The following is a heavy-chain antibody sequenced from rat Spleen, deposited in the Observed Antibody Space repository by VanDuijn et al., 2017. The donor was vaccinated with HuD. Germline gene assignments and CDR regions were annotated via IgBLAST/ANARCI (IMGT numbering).Heavy chain of an antibody. CDR1: GFTFSSYV. CDR2: INTDSSST. J-gene: IGHJ2*01. Sequence: EVQLVESGGGLVQPGSSLKVSCVASGFTFSSYVMHWFRQAPENGIEWLAYINTDSSSTHYAETVKGRFTISRDNAKNTVDMQLGSRRSEDTAMYFCGRERTWERYFDYWGQGVVVTVSS. CDR3: GRERTWERYFDY. D-gene: IGHD5-1*01. V-gene: IGHV5-43*01.